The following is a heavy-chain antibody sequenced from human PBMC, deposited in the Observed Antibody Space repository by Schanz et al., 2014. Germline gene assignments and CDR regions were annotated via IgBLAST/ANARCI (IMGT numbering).Heavy chain of an antibody. J-gene: IGHJ6*02. CDR3: ARGGRYCSGGGCHYPCNYYGMDV. D-gene: IGHD2-15*01. Sequence: VQLQQWGAGRLRPAETLSLTCAVYGGSVSGYFWTWIRQSPRKGLEWIGEINYSGSAHYNPSLTSRLTIAMDASKSQHSLKMKSGSAADTAVYYCARGGRYCSGGGCHYPCNYYGMDVWGQGTTVAVSS. V-gene: IGHV4-34*01. CDR2: INYSGSA. CDR1: GGSVSGYF.